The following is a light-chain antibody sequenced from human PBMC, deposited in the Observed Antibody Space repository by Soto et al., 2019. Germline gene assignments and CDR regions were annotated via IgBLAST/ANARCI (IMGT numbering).Light chain of an antibody. Sequence: QSALTQPPSASGSPGQSVTISCTGASSDVGGYSYVSWYQQYPGKAPKLLIYEVSKRPSGAPDRFSGSKFGNTASLTVSGLQAEDEADYYCSSYGGSNNLVFGGGTKLTVL. CDR2: EVS. CDR1: SSDVGGYSY. J-gene: IGLJ2*01. V-gene: IGLV2-8*01. CDR3: SSYGGSNNLV.